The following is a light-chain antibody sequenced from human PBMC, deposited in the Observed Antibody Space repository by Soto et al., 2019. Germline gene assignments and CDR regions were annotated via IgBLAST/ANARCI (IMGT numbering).Light chain of an antibody. V-gene: IGLV4-69*01. J-gene: IGLJ2*01. CDR1: SGYSSYA. Sequence: QAVVTQSPSASASLGASVKLTCTLSSGYSSYAIAWHQKQPGKGPRYLMDLNNDGSHTKGDGIPDRFSGSSSGAERYLIISSLQSEDEADYYCQTWGTGFQVFGGGTKLTVL. CDR3: QTWGTGFQV. CDR2: LNNDGSH.